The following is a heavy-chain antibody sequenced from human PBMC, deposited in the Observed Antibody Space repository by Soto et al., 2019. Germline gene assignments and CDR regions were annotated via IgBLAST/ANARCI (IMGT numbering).Heavy chain of an antibody. D-gene: IGHD2-8*01. CDR3: ARQFCSNGVCSKYYFDY. CDR2: IYTGGTT. CDR1: GVSVSSNY. V-gene: IGHV3-53*01. J-gene: IGHJ4*02. Sequence: PGGSLRLSCVASGVSVSSNYMTWVRQAPGKGLEWVSVIYTGGTTYYADSVRGRLTISRDISKNTVFLQMNSLRAEDTAVYYCARQFCSNGVCSKYYFDYWGQGTLVTVSS.